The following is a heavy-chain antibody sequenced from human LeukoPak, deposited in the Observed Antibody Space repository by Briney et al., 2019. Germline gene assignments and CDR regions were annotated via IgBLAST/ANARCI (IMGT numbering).Heavy chain of an antibody. CDR1: GFTFSSYA. J-gene: IGHJ4*02. V-gene: IGHV3-7*01. CDR2: INQTGSEK. CDR3: ARVADDYFDY. D-gene: IGHD6-19*01. Sequence: GRSLRLSCASSGFTFSSYAMHWVRKGPGKVLEWVSNINQTGSEKYFADSVKGRFTISRDNAKNSLYLQMNSLRAEDTAVYYCARVADDYFDYWGQGTLVTVSS.